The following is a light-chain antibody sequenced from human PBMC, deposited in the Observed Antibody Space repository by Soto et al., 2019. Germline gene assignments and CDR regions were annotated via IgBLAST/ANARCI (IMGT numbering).Light chain of an antibody. CDR1: QSVSSSY. CDR2: GAS. Sequence: EIVLTQSPGNLSLSPGERATLACRASQSVSSSYLAWYQQKLGQAPRLIIYGASSRATGIPDRFTGSGAGTDFTLTISRLEPEDFAVYDCQQYGSSPWTFGQGTKVDI. V-gene: IGKV3-20*01. J-gene: IGKJ1*01. CDR3: QQYGSSPWT.